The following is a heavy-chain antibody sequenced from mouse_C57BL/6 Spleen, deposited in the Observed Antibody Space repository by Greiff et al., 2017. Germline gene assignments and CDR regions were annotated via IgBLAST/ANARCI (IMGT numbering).Heavy chain of an antibody. J-gene: IGHJ4*01. V-gene: IGHV3-6*01. CDR2: ISYDGSN. CDR3: ARGLGDAMDY. Sequence: EVKLLESGPGLVKPSQSLSFTCSVTGYSITSGYYWNWIRQFPGNKLEWMGYISYDGSNNYNPSLKNRISITRDTSKNQFFLKLNSVTTEDTATYYCARGLGDAMDYWGQGTSVTVSS. D-gene: IGHD4-1*01. CDR1: GYSITSGYY.